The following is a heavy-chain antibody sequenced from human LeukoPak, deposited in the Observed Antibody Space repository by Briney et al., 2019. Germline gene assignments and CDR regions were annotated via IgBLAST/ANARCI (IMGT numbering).Heavy chain of an antibody. Sequence: ASVTVSFKSSGYTFTVYYMHWVRQAPAQGLEWMGWINPNSGGTNYAQKFQGRVTMTRDTSISTAYMELSRLRSDDTAVYYCARALRRGPPSCETFDYWGQGTLVTVSS. CDR3: ARALRRGPPSCETFDY. CDR2: INPNSGGT. J-gene: IGHJ4*02. V-gene: IGHV1-2*02. D-gene: IGHD1-14*01. CDR1: GYTFTVYY.